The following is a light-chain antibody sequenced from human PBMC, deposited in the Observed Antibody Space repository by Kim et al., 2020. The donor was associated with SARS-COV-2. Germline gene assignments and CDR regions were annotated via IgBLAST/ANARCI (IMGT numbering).Light chain of an antibody. CDR1: QSVSSSY. CDR2: GAS. CDR3: QQYGSSRT. J-gene: IGKJ1*01. V-gene: IGKV3-20*01. Sequence: LSPGERATPSRRASQSVSSSYLAWYQQNPGQAPRLLIYGASSRATGIPDRFSGSGSGTDFTLTISRLEPEDFAVYYCQQYGSSRTFGQGTKVDIK.